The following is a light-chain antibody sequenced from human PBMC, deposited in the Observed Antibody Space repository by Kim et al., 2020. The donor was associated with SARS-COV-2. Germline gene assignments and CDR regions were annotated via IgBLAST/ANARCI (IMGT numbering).Light chain of an antibody. V-gene: IGLV1-44*01. J-gene: IGLJ1*01. CDR2: SNN. Sequence: GQRVTISCSGSSATIGSKTVNWYQQRPGTAPKLLIYSNNKRPSGVPDRFSGSKSGTSASLAISGLQSEDEADYYCAAWDDSLNGYVFGTGTKVTVL. CDR1: SATIGSKT. CDR3: AAWDDSLNGYV.